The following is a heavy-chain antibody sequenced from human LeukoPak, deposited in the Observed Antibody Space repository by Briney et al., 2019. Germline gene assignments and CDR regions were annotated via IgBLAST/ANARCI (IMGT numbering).Heavy chain of an antibody. CDR3: ARDLAVWQQLVRRYYYGMDV. V-gene: IGHV3-48*03. Sequence: GGSLRLSCAASGFTFSSYEMNWVRQAPGKGLEWVSYISSSSSTIYYADSVKGRFTISRDNAKNSLYLQMNSLRAEDTAVYYCARDLAVWQQLVRRYYYGMDVWGQGTTVTVPS. CDR2: ISSSSSTI. J-gene: IGHJ6*02. D-gene: IGHD6-13*01. CDR1: GFTFSSYE.